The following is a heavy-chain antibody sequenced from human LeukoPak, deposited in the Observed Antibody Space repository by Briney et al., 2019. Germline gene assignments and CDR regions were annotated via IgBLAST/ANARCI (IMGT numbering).Heavy chain of an antibody. D-gene: IGHD3-22*01. CDR1: GGSISSYY. J-gene: IGHJ5*02. Sequence: SETLSLTCTVSGGSISSYYWSWIRQPAGKGLEWIGRIYTSGSTNYNPSLKSRVTMSVDTSKNQFSLKLSSVTAADTAVYYCARDREYYDSSGFRFDPWGQGTLVTASS. V-gene: IGHV4-4*07. CDR2: IYTSGST. CDR3: ARDREYYDSSGFRFDP.